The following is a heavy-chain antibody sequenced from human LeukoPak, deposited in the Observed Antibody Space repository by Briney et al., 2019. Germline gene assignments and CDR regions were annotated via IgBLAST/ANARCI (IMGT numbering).Heavy chain of an antibody. Sequence: GGSLRLSCAASGFTFSRYGMHWVRQAPGKGLEWVAFIRYDESTKYYADSVKGRFTVSRDNSKNTLYLQMNSLTADDTAVYYCARIQSSGSSFSSFDYWGQGTLVTVSS. CDR3: ARIQSSGSSFSSFDY. D-gene: IGHD6-13*01. CDR2: IRYDESTK. J-gene: IGHJ4*02. V-gene: IGHV3-30*02. CDR1: GFTFSRYG.